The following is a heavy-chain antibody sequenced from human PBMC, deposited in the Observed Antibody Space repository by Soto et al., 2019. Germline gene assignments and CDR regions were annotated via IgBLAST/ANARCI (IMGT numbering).Heavy chain of an antibody. J-gene: IGHJ4*02. CDR1: GATINRNNW. CDR3: ARSITFYWLFFDY. V-gene: IGHV4-4*02. D-gene: IGHD3-9*01. Sequence: SETLSLTCAASGATINRNNWWSWVRQAPGKVLEWIGEIFHSWSTNYIQSLKSRVTISLDKSKNLFSLKLSSVTAADTAVYYCARSITFYWLFFDYWGQGTLVTVSS. CDR2: IFHSWST.